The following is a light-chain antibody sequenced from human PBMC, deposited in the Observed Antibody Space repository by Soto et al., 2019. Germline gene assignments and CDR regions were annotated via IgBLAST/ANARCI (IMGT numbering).Light chain of an antibody. CDR3: GTWDNSLSAV. J-gene: IGLJ2*01. CDR2: EVS. CDR1: SSDVGGYNY. V-gene: IGLV2-14*01. Sequence: QSVLTQPASVSGSPGQSITISCTGSSSDVGGYNYVSWYQQHPGKAPKLMIYEVSNRPSGISNRFSGSKSGNTASLTLSGLQAEDEADYYCGTWDNSLSAVFGGGTKVTVL.